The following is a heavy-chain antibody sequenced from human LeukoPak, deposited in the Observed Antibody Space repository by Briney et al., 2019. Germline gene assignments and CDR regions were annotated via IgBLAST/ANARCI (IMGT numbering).Heavy chain of an antibody. V-gene: IGHV4-31*03. CDR2: IYYSGST. J-gene: IGHJ4*02. Sequence: PSQTLSLTCTVSGGSISSGGYYWSWIRQHPGEGLEWIGYIYYSGSTYYNPSLKSRVTISVDTSKNQFSLKLSSVTAADTAVYYCARLGVGYSNEFDYWGQGTLVTVSS. CDR1: GGSISSGGYY. CDR3: ARLGVGYSNEFDY. D-gene: IGHD4-11*01.